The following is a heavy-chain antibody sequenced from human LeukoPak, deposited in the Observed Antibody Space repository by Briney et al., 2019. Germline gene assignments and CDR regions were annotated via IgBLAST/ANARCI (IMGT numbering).Heavy chain of an antibody. CDR1: GYTFTSYA. D-gene: IGHD4-17*01. Sequence: ASVKVSCKASGYTFTSYAMHWVRQAPGQRLEWMGWINAGNGNTKYSQKFQGRVTITRDTSASTTYMELSSLRSEDTAVYYCARSEGDYGDYGSYFDYWGQGTLVTVSS. CDR3: ARSEGDYGDYGSYFDY. J-gene: IGHJ4*02. CDR2: INAGNGNT. V-gene: IGHV1-3*01.